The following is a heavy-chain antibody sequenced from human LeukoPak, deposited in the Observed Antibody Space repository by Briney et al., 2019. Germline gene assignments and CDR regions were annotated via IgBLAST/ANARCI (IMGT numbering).Heavy chain of an antibody. CDR2: IYYSGST. D-gene: IGHD2-2*01. Sequence: SETLSLTCTVSGGSISSYYWSWIRQPPGKGLEWIGYIYYSGSTNYNPSLKSRVTISVDTSKNQFSLKLSSVTAADTAVYYCARKVVPAAFNWYFDLWGRGTLVTVSS. CDR1: GGSISSYY. V-gene: IGHV4-59*08. CDR3: ARKVVPAAFNWYFDL. J-gene: IGHJ2*01.